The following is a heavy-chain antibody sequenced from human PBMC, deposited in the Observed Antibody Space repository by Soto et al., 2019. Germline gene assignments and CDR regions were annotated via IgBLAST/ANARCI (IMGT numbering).Heavy chain of an antibody. V-gene: IGHV1-69*12. J-gene: IGHJ4*02. CDR1: GGTFSSYA. Sequence: QVQLVQSGAEVKKPGSSVKVSCKASGGTFSSYAISWVRQAPGQGLEWMGGSIPIFGTANYAQKFQGRVTITADESKSTAYMELSSLRSEDTAVYYCARDAVPGSGDYHLDSWGQGTLVTVSS. CDR2: SIPIFGTA. D-gene: IGHD4-17*01. CDR3: ARDAVPGSGDYHLDS.